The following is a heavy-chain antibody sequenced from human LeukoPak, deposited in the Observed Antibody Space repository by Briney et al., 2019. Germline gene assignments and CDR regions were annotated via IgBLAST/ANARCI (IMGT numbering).Heavy chain of an antibody. CDR1: GFTFSDYY. CDR2: ISSSGSTI. J-gene: IGHJ4*02. V-gene: IGHV3-11*01. Sequence: PGGSLRLSCAASGFTFSDYYMSWIRQAPGKGLEWVSYISSSGSTIYYADSVKGRFTISRDNAKNSLYLQMNSLRAEDTAVYYCARGRYYYGSGILRDGYYFDYWGQGTLVTVSS. D-gene: IGHD3-10*01. CDR3: ARGRYYYGSGILRDGYYFDY.